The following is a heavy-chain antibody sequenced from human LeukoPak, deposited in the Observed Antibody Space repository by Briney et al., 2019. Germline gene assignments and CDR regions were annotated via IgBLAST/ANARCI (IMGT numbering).Heavy chain of an antibody. J-gene: IGHJ4*02. Sequence: SETLSLTCTVSGGSISSYYWTWIRQPPGKGLEWIGYIYYSGSTNYNPSLKSRVTMSVDTSKKQFSLKLSSVTAADTAVYYCARRRGNFWTDYYAFDYWGLGTLVTVSS. CDR2: IYYSGST. CDR3: ARRRGNFWTDYYAFDY. D-gene: IGHD3/OR15-3a*01. V-gene: IGHV4-59*08. CDR1: GGSISSYY.